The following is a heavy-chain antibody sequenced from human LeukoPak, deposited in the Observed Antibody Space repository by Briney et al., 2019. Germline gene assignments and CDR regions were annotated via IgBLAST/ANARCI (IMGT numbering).Heavy chain of an antibody. V-gene: IGHV1-18*01. D-gene: IGHD3-9*01. CDR3: ARVIRDFDWFPNWFDP. Sequence: ASVKVSCKASGYTFTSYGISWVRQAPGQGLEWMGWISAYNGNTNYAQKLQGRVTMTTDTSTSTAYMELRSLRSDDTAVYYCARVIRDFDWFPNWFDPWGQGTLVTVSS. CDR1: GYTFTSYG. CDR2: ISAYNGNT. J-gene: IGHJ5*02.